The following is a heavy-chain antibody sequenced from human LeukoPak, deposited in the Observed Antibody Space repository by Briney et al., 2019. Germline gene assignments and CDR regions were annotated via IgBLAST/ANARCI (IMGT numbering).Heavy chain of an antibody. CDR2: IKQDGSET. CDR3: AREPGVPPTTQQWPTIVDC. D-gene: IGHD5-18*01. CDR1: GFTFGTYW. V-gene: IGHV3-7*05. J-gene: IGHJ4*02. Sequence: QAGGSLRLSCAASGFTFGTYWMSWLRQAPGIGLEWVANIKQDGSETYYVASVRGRFTISRDNAKNSLYLQMNSLRAEDTAVYYCAREPGVPPTTQQWPTIVDCWGQGTLVTVSS.